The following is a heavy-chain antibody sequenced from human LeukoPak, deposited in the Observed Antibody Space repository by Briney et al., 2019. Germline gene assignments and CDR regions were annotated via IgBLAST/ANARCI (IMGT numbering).Heavy chain of an antibody. V-gene: IGHV1-69*13. CDR2: IIPIFGTA. CDR1: GYTFTNYG. Sequence: SVKVSCKASGYTFTNYGISWVRQAPGQGLEWMGGIIPIFGTANYAQKFQGRVTITADESTSTAYMELSSLRSEDTAVYYCARELGLGYYDSSGFDYWGQGTLVTVSS. D-gene: IGHD3-22*01. CDR3: ARELGLGYYDSSGFDY. J-gene: IGHJ4*02.